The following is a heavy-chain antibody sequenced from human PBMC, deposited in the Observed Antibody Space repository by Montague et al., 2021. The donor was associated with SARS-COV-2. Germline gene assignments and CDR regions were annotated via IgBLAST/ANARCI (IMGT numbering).Heavy chain of an antibody. Sequence: SLRLSFSASGYTFSNYHMTWVRQAPGKGLQWVSYISRDSAEIYYAESVKGRFTISRDNDRSALYLQMNTLRTEDTAMYYCARDSGITGADDYWGQGTLVVVSS. V-gene: IGHV3-21*06. CDR1: GYTFSNYH. CDR3: ARDSGITGADDY. CDR2: ISRDSAEI. J-gene: IGHJ4*02. D-gene: IGHD1-14*01.